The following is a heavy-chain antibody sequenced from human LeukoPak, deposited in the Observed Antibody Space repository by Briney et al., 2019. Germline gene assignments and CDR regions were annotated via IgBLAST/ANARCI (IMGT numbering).Heavy chain of an antibody. J-gene: IGHJ3*02. V-gene: IGHV3-7*01. CDR2: IKQDGNEY. CDR3: AREQIAVAVRGGFDI. CDR1: GFTLSSYW. D-gene: IGHD6-19*01. Sequence: GGSLRLSCAASGFTLSSYWMSWVRQAPGKGLEWVANIKQDGNEYYYVDSVKGRFTISRDNAKNSLYLQMNSLRAEDTAVYYCAREQIAVAVRGGFDIWGQGTMVTVSS.